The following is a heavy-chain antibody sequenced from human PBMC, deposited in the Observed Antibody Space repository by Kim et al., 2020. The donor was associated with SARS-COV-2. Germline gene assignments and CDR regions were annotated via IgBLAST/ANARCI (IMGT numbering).Heavy chain of an antibody. J-gene: IGHJ3*02. Sequence: GGSLRLSCAASGFTFSSYGMHWVRQAPGKGLEWVSYIWCDGSNKYYADSVRGRFTISRDNAKNTLYLQMNSLRAEDTAVYYCAREQSNSHFDFDIWG. CDR2: IWCDGSNK. CDR1: GFTFSSYG. V-gene: IGHV3-33*01. CDR3: AREQSNSHFDFDI. D-gene: IGHD3-9*01.